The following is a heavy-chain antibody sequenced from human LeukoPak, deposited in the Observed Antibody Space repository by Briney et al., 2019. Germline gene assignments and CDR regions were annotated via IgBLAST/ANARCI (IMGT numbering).Heavy chain of an antibody. V-gene: IGHV3-48*03. J-gene: IGHJ3*02. CDR3: AKEGYSYGGAFDI. D-gene: IGHD5-18*01. Sequence: GGSLRLSCAASKFTFSSYEIHWVRQAPGKGLEWVSYISSSGSTIYYADSVKGRFTISRVNAKNSLYLQMNSLRAEDTAVYYCAKEGYSYGGAFDIWGQGTMVTVSS. CDR2: ISSSGSTI. CDR1: KFTFSSYE.